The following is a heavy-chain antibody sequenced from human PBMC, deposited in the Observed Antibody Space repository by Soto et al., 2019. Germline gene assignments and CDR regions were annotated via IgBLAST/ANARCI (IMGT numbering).Heavy chain of an antibody. CDR1: GFPFSNYW. CDR2: INSDGRST. J-gene: IGHJ4*02. V-gene: IGHV3-74*01. Sequence: EVQLVESGGGLVQPGGSLRLSCAASGFPFSNYWIHWVRQAPGKGLVWVSRINSDGRSTTYADSVKGRFTISRDNAKDPLYLQMNSLRAEDTAVYYCARHGSGSYFDYWGQGTLVTVYS. D-gene: IGHD3-10*01. CDR3: ARHGSGSYFDY.